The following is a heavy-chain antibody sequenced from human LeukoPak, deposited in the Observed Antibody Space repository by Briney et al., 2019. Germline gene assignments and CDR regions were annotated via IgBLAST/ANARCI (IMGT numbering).Heavy chain of an antibody. D-gene: IGHD2-8*01. CDR3: ARRGRKWYYFDY. V-gene: IGHV4-34*01. CDR1: GGSFSGYF. CDR2: INHNGGT. Sequence: SETLSLTCAVYGGSFSGYFWSWIRQPPGKGLEWIGDINHNGGTNYNPSLKSRVTISVDTSKSQFSLKLSSVTAADTAVYYCARRGRKWYYFDYWGQGTLVTVSS. J-gene: IGHJ4*02.